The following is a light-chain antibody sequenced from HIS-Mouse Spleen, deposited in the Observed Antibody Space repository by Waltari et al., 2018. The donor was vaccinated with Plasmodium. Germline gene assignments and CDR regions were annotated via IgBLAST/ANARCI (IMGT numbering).Light chain of an antibody. V-gene: IGLV2-23*03. CDR1: SRDVGGYNL. J-gene: IGLJ3*02. Sequence: QSALTQPPSVSGPPGQSITISCTATSRDVGGYNLVSWYQQHPGKAPKRMIYEGSKRPSGVSNRFSGSKSGNTASLTISGLQAEDEADYYCCSYAGSSTFVFGGGTKLTVL. CDR2: EGS. CDR3: CSYAGSSTFV.